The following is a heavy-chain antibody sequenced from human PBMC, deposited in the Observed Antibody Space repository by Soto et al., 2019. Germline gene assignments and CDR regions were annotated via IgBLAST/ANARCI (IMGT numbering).Heavy chain of an antibody. CDR3: ARVYCSSTSCPMWDYYYGMDV. V-gene: IGHV1-69*13. Sequence: SVKVSCKASGGTFSSYAISWVRQAPGQGLEWMGGIIPIFGTANYAQKFQGRVTITADESTSTAYTELSSLRSEDTAVYYCARVYCSSTSCPMWDYYYGMDVWGQGTTVTVSS. CDR1: GGTFSSYA. CDR2: IIPIFGTA. J-gene: IGHJ6*02. D-gene: IGHD2-2*01.